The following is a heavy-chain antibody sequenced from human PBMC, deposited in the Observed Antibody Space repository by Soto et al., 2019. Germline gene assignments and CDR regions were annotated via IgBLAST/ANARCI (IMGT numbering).Heavy chain of an antibody. Sequence: QVQLVQSGAEVKKPGASVKVSCRTFGYTFRSYGISWVRQAPGQGLEWMGWISTYNGKTNYAQKLQGRVTMTTDTSTSAAHMELRSLRSDDMAVYYCARESGVQSHDHWGQGTLVTVSS. CDR2: ISTYNGKT. D-gene: IGHD2-8*01. V-gene: IGHV1-18*03. CDR3: ARESGVQSHDH. J-gene: IGHJ4*02. CDR1: GYTFRSYG.